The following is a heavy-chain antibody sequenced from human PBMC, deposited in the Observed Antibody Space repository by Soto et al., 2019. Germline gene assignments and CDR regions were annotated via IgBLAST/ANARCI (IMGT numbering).Heavy chain of an antibody. CDR3: ARGTGTTESPYDS. Sequence: QVQLQESGPGLVKPLETLSLTCTVSSGSISTRNWWSWVRQSPGKGLEWIGEVYHSGSINYSPSFTSRLTISVDKSKNQFSLKLRSVTAADTAVYYCARGTGTTESPYDSWGQGTLVTVSS. CDR1: SGSISTRNW. J-gene: IGHJ4*02. D-gene: IGHD1-1*01. CDR2: VYHSGSI. V-gene: IGHV4-4*02.